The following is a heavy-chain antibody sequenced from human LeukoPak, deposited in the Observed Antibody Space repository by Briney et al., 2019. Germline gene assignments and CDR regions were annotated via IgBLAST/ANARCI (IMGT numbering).Heavy chain of an antibody. CDR2: IYYSGST. D-gene: IGHD3-3*01. J-gene: IGHJ2*01. V-gene: IGHV4-59*01. Sequence: SETLSLTCTVSGGSISSYYWSWIRQPPGKGLEWIGYIYYSGSTNYNPSLKSRVTISVDTSKNQFSLKLSSVTAADTAVYYCARSDFWSGKSSYWYFDLWGRGTLVTVSS. CDR3: ARSDFWSGKSSYWYFDL. CDR1: GGSISSYY.